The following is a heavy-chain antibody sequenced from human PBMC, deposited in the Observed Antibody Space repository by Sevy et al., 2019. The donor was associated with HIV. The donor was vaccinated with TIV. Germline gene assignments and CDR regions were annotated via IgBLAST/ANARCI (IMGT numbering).Heavy chain of an antibody. CDR1: GFTFSNAW. CDR3: TTDHRRDWIVVVPFEY. J-gene: IGHJ4*02. V-gene: IGHV3-15*01. D-gene: IGHD2-15*01. Sequence: GGSLRLSCAASGFTFSNAWMSWVRQSPGKGLEWVGRIRSKAGGGTTDYATIVKGKFTISRDDSRDILYLQLNSLETEDTAVYYCTTDHRRDWIVVVPFEYWGQGTLVTVSS. CDR2: IRSKAGGGTT.